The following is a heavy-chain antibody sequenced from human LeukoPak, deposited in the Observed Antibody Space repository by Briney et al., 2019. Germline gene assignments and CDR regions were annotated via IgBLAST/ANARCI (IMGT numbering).Heavy chain of an antibody. V-gene: IGHV3-66*01. D-gene: IGHD3-10*01. CDR3: AREYRGEYYFAY. J-gene: IGHJ4*02. Sequence: PGGSLRLSCAASGFTVRNTYMSWVRQAPGKGLEWVSVIYSGGSTYYADSVKGRFTISRDNSKNTLYLQMNSLRAEDTAVYYCAREYRGEYYFAYWGQGTLVTVSS. CDR2: IYSGGST. CDR1: GFTVRNTY.